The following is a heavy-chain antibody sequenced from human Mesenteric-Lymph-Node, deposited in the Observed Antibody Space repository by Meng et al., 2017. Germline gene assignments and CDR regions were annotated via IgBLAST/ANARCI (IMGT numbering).Heavy chain of an antibody. J-gene: IGHJ5*02. Sequence: QVQLQESGPGLVKPSQTLSLTCTVSGGSISSGGYYWSWIRQHPGKGLEWIGYIYYSGSTYYNPSLKSRVTISVDTSKNQFSLKLSSVTAADTAVYYCARDCEMTVVRGVIITELGFDPRGQGTLVTVSS. V-gene: IGHV4-31*03. CDR3: ARDCEMTVVRGVIITELGFDP. D-gene: IGHD3-10*01. CDR1: GGSISSGGYY. CDR2: IYYSGST.